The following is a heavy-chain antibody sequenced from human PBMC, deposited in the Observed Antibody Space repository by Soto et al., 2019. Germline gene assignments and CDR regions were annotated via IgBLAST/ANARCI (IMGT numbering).Heavy chain of an antibody. CDR1: GFTVSSAY. CDR2: IYSGGST. J-gene: IGHJ4*02. CDR3: ARGGFAPFDY. V-gene: IGHV3-53*01. Sequence: AGGSLRLSCAASGFTVSSAYMSWVRQAPGKGLEWVSVIYSGGSTYYADSLKGRFTISRDNSKNTLNLQMNSLRAEDTAVYYCARGGFAPFDYWGQGTMVTVS.